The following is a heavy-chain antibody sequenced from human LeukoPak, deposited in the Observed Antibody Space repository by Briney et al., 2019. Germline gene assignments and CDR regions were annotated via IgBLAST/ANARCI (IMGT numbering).Heavy chain of an antibody. V-gene: IGHV1-2*02. CDR3: ARDRGCSGGSCYFS. J-gene: IGHJ4*02. Sequence: ASVKVSCKASGYTFIPYYMHWVRQAPGQGLEWMGWINPNSGGTNYAQKFQGRVTMTRDTSISTAYMELSSLRSDDTAVYYCARDRGCSGGSCYFSWGQGTLVTVSS. CDR1: GYTFIPYY. D-gene: IGHD2-15*01. CDR2: INPNSGGT.